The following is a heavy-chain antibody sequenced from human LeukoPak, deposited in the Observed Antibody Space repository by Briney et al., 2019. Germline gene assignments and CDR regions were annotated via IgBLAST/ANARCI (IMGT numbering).Heavy chain of an antibody. CDR2: IIPIFGTA. Sequence: SVTVSCKASGGTFSSYAISWVRQAPGQGLEWMGGIIPIFGTANYAQKFQGRVTITADESTSTAYMELSSLRSEDTAVYYCARAKYYYDSSGYQSYYYYGMDVWGQGTTVTVSS. J-gene: IGHJ6*02. CDR3: ARAKYYYDSSGYQSYYYYGMDV. V-gene: IGHV1-69*13. CDR1: GGTFSSYA. D-gene: IGHD3-22*01.